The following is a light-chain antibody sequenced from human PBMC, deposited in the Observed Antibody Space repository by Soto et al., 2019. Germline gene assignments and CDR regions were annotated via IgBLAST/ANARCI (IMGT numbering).Light chain of an antibody. CDR1: QSLLHTNGYNY. CDR3: MQAAHWPWT. J-gene: IGKJ1*01. CDR2: LGS. V-gene: IGKV2-28*01. Sequence: DIVLTQTPLSLPVTAGEPASISCRSSQSLLHTNGYNYLDWYLQKPGQSPQLLIYLGSNRSSGVPDRFSGSGSGTDFTLKISRVEAEDVGVYYCMQAAHWPWTFGQGTKVDIK.